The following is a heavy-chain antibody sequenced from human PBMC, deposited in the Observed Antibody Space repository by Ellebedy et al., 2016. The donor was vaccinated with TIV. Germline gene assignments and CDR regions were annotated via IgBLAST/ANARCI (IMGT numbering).Heavy chain of an antibody. Sequence: GESLKISXAASGFTVSSNDINWVRQAPGKGLEWVSVIYTSGATYYADSVKGRFTISRDSSKKTLFLQMTSLGAEDTAVYYCVTRHNGGFDIWGQGTMVTVSS. CDR1: GFTVSSND. D-gene: IGHD4-23*01. J-gene: IGHJ3*02. CDR2: IYTSGAT. CDR3: VTRHNGGFDI. V-gene: IGHV3-53*01.